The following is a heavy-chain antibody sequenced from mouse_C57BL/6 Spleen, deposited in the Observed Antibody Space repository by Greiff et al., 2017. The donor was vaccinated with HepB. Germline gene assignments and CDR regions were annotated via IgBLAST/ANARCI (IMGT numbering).Heavy chain of an antibody. CDR3: ARTDYYGSSYYFDY. J-gene: IGHJ2*01. CDR2: IDPSDSYT. D-gene: IGHD1-1*01. CDR1: GYTFTSYW. Sequence: VQLQQPGAELVMPGASVKLSCKASGYTFTSYWMNWVKQRPGQGLEWIGEIDPSDSYTNYNQTLKGKSTLTVDKSSSTAYMQLSSLTSEDSAVYYCARTDYYGSSYYFDYWGQGTTLTVSS. V-gene: IGHV1-69*01.